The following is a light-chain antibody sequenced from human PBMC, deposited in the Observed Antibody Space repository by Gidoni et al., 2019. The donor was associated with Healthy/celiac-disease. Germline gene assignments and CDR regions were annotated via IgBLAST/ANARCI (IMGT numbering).Light chain of an antibody. CDR2: GNS. CDR1: SSNIGAGSD. J-gene: IGLJ3*02. CDR3: QSYDSSFWV. Sequence: QSVLTQPPSVSGAPGQRVTIACTGSSSNIGAGSDVHWYQQLPGTTPKLLIYGNSNRPSGVPDRFSGSKSGTSASLAITGLQAEDEADYYCQSYDSSFWVFGGGTKLTVL. V-gene: IGLV1-40*01.